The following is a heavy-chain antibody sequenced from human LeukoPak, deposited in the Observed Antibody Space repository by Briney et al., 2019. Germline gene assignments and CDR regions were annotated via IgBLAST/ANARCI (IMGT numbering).Heavy chain of an antibody. CDR2: INSDGSST. CDR3: ERFLGWYYYYWGMDV. CDR1: GFTFSSYW. V-gene: IGHV3-74*01. J-gene: IGHJ6*04. Sequence: GGSLRLSCAASGFTFSSYWMHWVRQAPGKGLVWVSRINSDGSSTSYADSVKGRFTISRDNAKNTLYLQMNSLRAEDTSVYYCERFLGWYYYYWGMDVGGKGPTATASS. D-gene: IGHD2/OR15-2a*01.